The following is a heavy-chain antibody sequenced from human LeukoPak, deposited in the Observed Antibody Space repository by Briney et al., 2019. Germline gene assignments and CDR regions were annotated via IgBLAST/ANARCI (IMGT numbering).Heavy chain of an antibody. Sequence: ASVKVSCKASGYTFTGYYMHWVRQAPGQGLEWMGWINPNSGGTNYAQKFQGRVTMTRDTSISTAYMELSGLRSDDTAVYYCARGNPAIPDAFDIWGQGTMVTVSS. J-gene: IGHJ3*02. D-gene: IGHD2-2*01. CDR2: INPNSGGT. V-gene: IGHV1-2*02. CDR3: ARGNPAIPDAFDI. CDR1: GYTFTGYY.